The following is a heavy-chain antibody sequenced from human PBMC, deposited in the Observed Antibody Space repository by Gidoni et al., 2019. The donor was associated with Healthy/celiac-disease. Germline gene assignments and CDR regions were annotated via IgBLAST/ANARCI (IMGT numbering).Heavy chain of an antibody. V-gene: IGHV3-15*07. D-gene: IGHD2-2*01. CDR2: NKSKTDGGTT. CDR1: GFTFSNAW. J-gene: IGHJ3*02. CDR3: TTDPDIVVVPAAVAFDI. Sequence: EVQLVESGGGLVKPGGSLRLSCAASGFTFSNAWMNWVRQAPGKGLEWVGRNKSKTDGGTTDYAAPVKGRFTISREDSKNTLYLQMNSLKTEDTAVYYCTTDPDIVVVPAAVAFDIWGQGTMVTVSS.